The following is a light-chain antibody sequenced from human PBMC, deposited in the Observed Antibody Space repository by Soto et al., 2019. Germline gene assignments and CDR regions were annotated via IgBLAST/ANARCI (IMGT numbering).Light chain of an antibody. CDR2: TNT. V-gene: IGLV1-44*01. Sequence: QAVLTQPPSASGTTGQRVTISCSGSSSNVGGNPVNWYQHVPTTAPKLLIYTNTQRPSGVPDRFSGSKSGTSASLAISGLQSEDEDDYYCASWDDSLNGPVFGTGTKVTVL. J-gene: IGLJ1*01. CDR3: ASWDDSLNGPV. CDR1: SSNVGGNP.